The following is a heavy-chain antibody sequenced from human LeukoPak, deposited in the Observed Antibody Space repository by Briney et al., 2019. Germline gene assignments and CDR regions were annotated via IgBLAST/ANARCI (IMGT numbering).Heavy chain of an antibody. Sequence: GGSLRLSCAPSGFIVSNSYMTWVRQAPGKGLEWVSVIYSGGSTYYADSVKGRFTISRDNSKNTLYLQMNSLRAEDTAVYYCATRVSTSRSFDYWGQGTLVTVSS. CDR3: ATRVSTSRSFDY. CDR2: IYSGGST. V-gene: IGHV3-53*01. J-gene: IGHJ4*02. CDR1: GFIVSNSY.